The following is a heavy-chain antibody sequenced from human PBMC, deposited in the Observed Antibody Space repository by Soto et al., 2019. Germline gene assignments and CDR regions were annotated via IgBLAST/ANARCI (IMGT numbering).Heavy chain of an antibody. Sequence: GAAGKVSSKASGYTFGSYVISCVRQAPGQGQEWMGWISAYNGNTNYSQKLQRRVTTTTDTSTNTAYMGLRSPRSDDTAVYYCAREREVFWCCILHVYLLAVRAQRTTDP. CDR1: GYTFGSYV. J-gene: IGHJ5*02. CDR3: AREREVFWCCILHVYLLAVRAQRTTDP. D-gene: IGHD2-8*02. CDR2: ISAYNGNT. V-gene: IGHV1-18*01.